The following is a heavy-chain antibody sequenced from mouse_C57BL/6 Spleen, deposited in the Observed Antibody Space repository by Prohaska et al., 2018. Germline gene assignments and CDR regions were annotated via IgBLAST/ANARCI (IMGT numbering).Heavy chain of an antibody. V-gene: IGHV14-4*01. CDR2: IDPENGDT. D-gene: IGHD2-1*01. J-gene: IGHJ4*01. CDR3: TTPLDGNYVEDY. CDR1: GFNIKDDY. Sequence: EVQLQQSGAELVRPGASVKLSCTASGFNIKDDYMHWVKQRPEQGLEWIGWIDPENGDTEYASKFQGKATITADTSSNTAYLQLSSLTSEDTAVYYCTTPLDGNYVEDYWGQGTSVTVSS.